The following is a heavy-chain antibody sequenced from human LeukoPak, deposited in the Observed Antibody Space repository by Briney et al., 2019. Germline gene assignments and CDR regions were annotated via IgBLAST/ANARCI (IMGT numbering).Heavy chain of an antibody. CDR2: INPSGGST. CDR1: GYTFTSYY. CDR3: ARGPRITMVRGGQWYYYMDV. V-gene: IGHV1-46*01. J-gene: IGHJ6*03. Sequence: ASVKVSCKASGYTFTSYYIHWVRQAPGQGLEWMGLINPSGGSTNYARKFQGRVTMTRDTSTSTVYMELSSLRSDDTAVYYCARGPRITMVRGGQWYYYMDVWGKGTTVTISS. D-gene: IGHD3-10*01.